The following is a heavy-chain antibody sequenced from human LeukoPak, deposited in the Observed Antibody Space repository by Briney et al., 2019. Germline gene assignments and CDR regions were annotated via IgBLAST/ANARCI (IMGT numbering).Heavy chain of an antibody. V-gene: IGHV4-59*08. Sequence: PSETLSLTCTVSGGSISSYYWSWIRHPPGKGLEWIGYIYYSGSTNYNTSLKSRVTISVDTSKNQFSLKLSSVTAADTAVYYCARSHDLTGYTFDYWGQGTLVTVSS. CDR3: ARSHDLTGYTFDY. D-gene: IGHD3-9*01. CDR2: IYYSGST. J-gene: IGHJ4*02. CDR1: GGSISSYY.